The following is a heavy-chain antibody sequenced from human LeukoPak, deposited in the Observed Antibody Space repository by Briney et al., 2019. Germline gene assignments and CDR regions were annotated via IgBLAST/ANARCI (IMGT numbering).Heavy chain of an antibody. Sequence: SETLSLTCAVYGSSLNGHYWSWIRQTPGEGLEWIGEGSDRGGTKFNPSLKSRASILADTSKNQFTLKLTSVTAADTAIYYCAKNGQSGFSFDPWGQGTLVTVSS. D-gene: IGHD2-8*01. J-gene: IGHJ5*02. CDR2: GSDRGGT. CDR3: AKNGQSGFSFDP. V-gene: IGHV4-34*01. CDR1: GSSLNGHY.